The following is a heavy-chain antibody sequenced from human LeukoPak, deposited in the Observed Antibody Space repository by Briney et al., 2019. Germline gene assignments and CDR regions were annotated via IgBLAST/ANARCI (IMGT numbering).Heavy chain of an antibody. V-gene: IGHV7-4-1*02. CDR3: ARGPMVMLSSPSDY. CDR1: GYSLTSYA. Sequence: ASVKASCKASGYSLTSYAMNWVRQAPGQGLEWMRWINTNTGNPTYAQGFPGRFVFSLDTSVSTAYLQISSLKAEDTAVYYCARGPMVMLSSPSDYWGQGTLVTVSS. J-gene: IGHJ4*02. D-gene: IGHD2-8*01. CDR2: INTNTGNP.